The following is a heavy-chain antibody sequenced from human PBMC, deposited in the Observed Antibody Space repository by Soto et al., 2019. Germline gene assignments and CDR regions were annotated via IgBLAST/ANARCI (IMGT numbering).Heavy chain of an antibody. V-gene: IGHV1-69*01. CDR3: ASRSTGGHDRRGLRYYYGMDV. D-gene: IGHD5-12*01. J-gene: IGHJ6*02. CDR1: GGTFSSYA. CDR2: VIPIFGTA. Sequence: QVQLVQSGAEVKKPGSSVKVSCKASGGTFSSYAISWVRQAPGQGLEWMGGVIPIFGTANYAQKFQGRVTITGDESTSTAYMELSSLRSEDTAVYYCASRSTGGHDRRGLRYYYGMDVWGQGTTVTVSS.